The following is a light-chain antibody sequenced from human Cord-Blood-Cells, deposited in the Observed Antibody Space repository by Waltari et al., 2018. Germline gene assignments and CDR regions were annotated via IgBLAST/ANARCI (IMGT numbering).Light chain of an antibody. CDR2: DVS. V-gene: IGLV2-11*01. Sequence: QSALTQPRSVSGSPGQSVTISCTGTSSDVGGYNSLSWYQQHPGKAPKPMIYDVSKRPSGVPDRFSGSKSGNTASLTISGLQAEDEADYYCCSYAGSYTVVFGGGTKLTVL. J-gene: IGLJ2*01. CDR1: SSDVGGYNS. CDR3: CSYAGSYTVV.